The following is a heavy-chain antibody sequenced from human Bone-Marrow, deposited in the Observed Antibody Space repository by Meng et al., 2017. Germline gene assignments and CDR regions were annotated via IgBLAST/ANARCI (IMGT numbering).Heavy chain of an antibody. D-gene: IGHD6-13*01. Sequence: GESLKISCAASGFTFSSYWMHWVRQAPGKGLEWVAVISYDGSNKYYADSVKGRFTISRDNSKNTLYLQMNSLRAEDTAVYYCAREGQQHDAFDIWGQGTMVTVSS. CDR2: ISYDGSNK. CDR3: AREGQQHDAFDI. CDR1: GFTFSSYW. J-gene: IGHJ3*02. V-gene: IGHV3-30*01.